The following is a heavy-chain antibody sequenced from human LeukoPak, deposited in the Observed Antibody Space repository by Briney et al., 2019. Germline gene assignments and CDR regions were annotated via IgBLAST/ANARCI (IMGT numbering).Heavy chain of an antibody. D-gene: IGHD3-22*01. CDR2: LHYTGST. V-gene: IGHV4-59*08. CDR3: ASTPYYYDSSGYYYEGLDY. Sequence: SETLSLTCTVFGGSISSYYWSWIRQSPGKGLEWIGYLHYTGSTNYNPSLKSRVTISVDTSKNQFSLKLSSVTAADTAVYYCASTPYYYDSSGYYYEGLDYWGQGTLVTVSS. CDR1: GGSISSYY. J-gene: IGHJ4*02.